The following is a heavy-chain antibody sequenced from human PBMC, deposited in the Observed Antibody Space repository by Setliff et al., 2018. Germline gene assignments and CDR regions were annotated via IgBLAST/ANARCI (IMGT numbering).Heavy chain of an antibody. Sequence: SETLSLTCTVSGASISSYCWSWIRQPPGEGLEWIGYIYSSGNIKYNPSLKSRVTISLDTSKNQFSLKLSSVTAADTAVYYCARDGPHCVTSSCPGAWFDPWGQGILVTVSS. D-gene: IGHD2-2*01. J-gene: IGHJ5*02. CDR3: ARDGPHCVTSSCPGAWFDP. CDR1: GASISSYC. V-gene: IGHV4-4*09. CDR2: IYSSGNI.